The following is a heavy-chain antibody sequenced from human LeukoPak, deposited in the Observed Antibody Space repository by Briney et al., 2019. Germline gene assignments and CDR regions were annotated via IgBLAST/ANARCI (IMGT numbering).Heavy chain of an antibody. CDR1: GFTFSSYG. CDR2: IWYDGSNK. Sequence: GGSLRLSCAASGFTFSSYGMHWVRQAPGKGLEWVAVIWYDGSNKYYADSVKGRFTISRDNSKNTLYLQMNSLRAEDTAVYYCAKEDYYDSSGYPWYWGQGTLVTVSS. J-gene: IGHJ4*02. CDR3: AKEDYYDSSGYPWY. V-gene: IGHV3-30*02. D-gene: IGHD3-22*01.